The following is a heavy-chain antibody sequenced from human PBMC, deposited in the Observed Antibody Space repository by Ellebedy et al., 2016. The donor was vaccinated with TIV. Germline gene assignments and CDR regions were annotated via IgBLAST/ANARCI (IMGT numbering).Heavy chain of an antibody. CDR1: GFTFSSFA. CDR3: AKGTSSGFNYDRVGSEY. CDR2: ISGGGDST. Sequence: GGSLRLSCAASGFTFSSFAMHWVRQAPGKGLEWLSVISGGGDSTYHADSVKGRFTITRDNSKNTLYPQMDRLRAEDTAVYYCAKGTSSGFNYDRVGSEYWGQGALVTVSS. V-gene: IGHV3-23*01. J-gene: IGHJ4*02. D-gene: IGHD3-22*01.